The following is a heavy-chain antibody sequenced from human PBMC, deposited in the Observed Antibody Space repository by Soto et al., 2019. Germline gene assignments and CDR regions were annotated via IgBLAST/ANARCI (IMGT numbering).Heavy chain of an antibody. CDR2: IYFSGSA. Sequence: SETLSLTCTVSGGSISGSSYFWGWIRQPPGKGLEWIGSIYFSGSASYNPSLKSRVTISVDTSKNQFSLKLSSVTAADTAVYYCARRLGTRIDYWGQGTLVTVSS. V-gene: IGHV4-39*01. J-gene: IGHJ4*02. CDR1: GGSISGSSYF. D-gene: IGHD1-7*01. CDR3: ARRLGTRIDY.